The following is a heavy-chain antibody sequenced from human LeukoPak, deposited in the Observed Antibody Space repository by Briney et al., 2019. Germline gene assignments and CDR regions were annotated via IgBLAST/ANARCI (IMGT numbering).Heavy chain of an antibody. CDR1: GDSISSYY. Sequence: PSETLSLTCTVSGDSISSYYWSWIRQPPGKGLEWVGFIYYSGSTNYNPSLKSRVTISVDTSENQFSLKLSSVTAADTAVYYCARVRGGCYYFDYWGQGTLVTVSS. J-gene: IGHJ4*02. D-gene: IGHD3-10*01. CDR2: IYYSGST. V-gene: IGHV4-59*01. CDR3: ARVRGGCYYFDY.